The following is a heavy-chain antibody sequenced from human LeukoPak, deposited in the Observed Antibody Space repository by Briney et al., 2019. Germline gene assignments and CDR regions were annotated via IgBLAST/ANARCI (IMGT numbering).Heavy chain of an antibody. CDR2: IIWDGVSA. Sequence: GGSLRLSCAASGFPFDNYAMHWVRQVPGKGLEWVSLIIWDGVSAYYADSVKGRFTISRDNSKNSLYLQMNSLRAEDTALYYCAKAHLNDFFYYMDVWGKGTTVTVSS. V-gene: IGHV3-43D*03. J-gene: IGHJ6*03. CDR1: GFPFDNYA. D-gene: IGHD1-1*01. CDR3: AKAHLNDFFYYMDV.